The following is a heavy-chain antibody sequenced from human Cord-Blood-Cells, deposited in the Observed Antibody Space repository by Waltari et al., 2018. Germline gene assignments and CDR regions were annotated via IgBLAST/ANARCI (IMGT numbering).Heavy chain of an antibody. V-gene: IGHV4-34*01. CDR1: GGSFSGYY. CDR2: INHSGST. J-gene: IGHJ4*02. Sequence: QVQLQQWGAGLLKPSETLSLTCAVYGGSFSGYYWRWIRQPPGKGLEWIGEINHSGSTNYNPSLKSRVTISVDTSKNQFSLKLSSVTAADTAVYYCARHGQTLGISHKYYFDYWGQGTLVTVSS. CDR3: ARHGQTLGISHKYYFDY. D-gene: IGHD7-27*01.